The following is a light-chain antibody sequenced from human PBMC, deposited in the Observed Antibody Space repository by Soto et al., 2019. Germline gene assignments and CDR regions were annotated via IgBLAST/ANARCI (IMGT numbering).Light chain of an antibody. J-gene: IGKJ1*01. CDR1: QRVSHNF. Sequence: VVLTQFPGTLSLSPGETATLSCGASQRVSHNFLGWYQQKPGLPPRLLIYDATSRANGIPERFSGRGSGTHFTLTIIRLEPEDFAVYYCQQYGSTPWTFGRGTKVE. CDR3: QQYGSTPWT. V-gene: IGKV3D-20*01. CDR2: DAT.